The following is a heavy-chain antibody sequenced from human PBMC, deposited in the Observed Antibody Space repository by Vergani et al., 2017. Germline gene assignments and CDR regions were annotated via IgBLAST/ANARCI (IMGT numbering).Heavy chain of an antibody. Sequence: QVQLLESGGGLVQPGGSLRLSCAASGFTFSNAWMSWVRQAPGKGLEWVSYISSSGSTIYYADSVKGRFTISRDNAKNSLYLQMNSLRAEDTAVYYCARVEGGCSSTSCYGDLYAFDIWGQGTMVTVSS. J-gene: IGHJ3*02. CDR1: GFTFSNAW. V-gene: IGHV3-11*01. CDR2: ISSSGSTI. D-gene: IGHD2-2*01. CDR3: ARVEGGCSSTSCYGDLYAFDI.